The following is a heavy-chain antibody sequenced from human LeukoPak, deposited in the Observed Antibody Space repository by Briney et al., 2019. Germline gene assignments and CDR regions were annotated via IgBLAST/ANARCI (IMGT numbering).Heavy chain of an antibody. CDR3: ARDVDRFDY. V-gene: IGHV4-38-2*02. D-gene: IGHD2-21*01. J-gene: IGHJ4*02. Sequence: PSETLSLTCSVSSFSISSGHYWGWIRQPPGKGLEWIESIYHSGPTYYNPSLKSRVTISVDTSKNHFSLTLTSVTAADTAVYYCARDVDRFDYWGQGTLVTVSS. CDR2: IYHSGPT. CDR1: SFSISSGHY.